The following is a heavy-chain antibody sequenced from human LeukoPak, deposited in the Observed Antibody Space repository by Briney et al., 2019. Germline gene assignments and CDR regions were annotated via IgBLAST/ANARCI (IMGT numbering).Heavy chain of an antibody. V-gene: IGHV1-2*02. J-gene: IGHJ6*03. CDR3: ARGPYYYDSSGYPYYYYYMDV. Sequence: GASVKVSCKASGYTFTGYYMHWVPQAPGQGLEWMGWINPNSGGTNYAQKFQGRVTMTRDTSISTAYMELSGLRSDDTAVYYCARGPYYYDSSGYPYYYYYMDVWGKGTTVTVSS. D-gene: IGHD3-22*01. CDR2: INPNSGGT. CDR1: GYTFTGYY.